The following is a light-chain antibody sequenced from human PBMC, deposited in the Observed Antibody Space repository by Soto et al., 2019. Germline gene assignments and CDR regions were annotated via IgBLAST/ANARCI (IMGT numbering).Light chain of an antibody. CDR2: DVS. CDR1: SSDVGGYNY. CDR3: SSHTSSSTRV. Sequence: QSALTQPASVSGSPGQSIAISCTGTSSDVGGYNYVSWYQQHPGKAPKLMIYDVSNRPSGVSDRFSGSKSGNTASLTISGLQADDEADYYCSSHTSSSTRVFGGGTQLTVL. V-gene: IGLV2-14*01. J-gene: IGLJ2*01.